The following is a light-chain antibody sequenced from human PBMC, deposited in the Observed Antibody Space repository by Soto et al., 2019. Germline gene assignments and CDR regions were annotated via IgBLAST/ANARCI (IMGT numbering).Light chain of an antibody. CDR2: EVN. Sequence: SALTQPASVSGSPGQSITISCNRTSSDVGTYNLVSWYQQLPDKAPKLIIHEVNKRPSGVSTRFSGSKSGNTAYLTISGLQADDDADYHCYSYAGTSTYVFGTGSKVTAL. CDR1: SSDVGTYNL. V-gene: IGLV2-23*02. J-gene: IGLJ1*01. CDR3: YSYAGTSTYV.